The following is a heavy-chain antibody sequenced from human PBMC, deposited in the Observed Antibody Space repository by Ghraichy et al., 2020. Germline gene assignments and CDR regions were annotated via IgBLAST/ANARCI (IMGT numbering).Heavy chain of an antibody. D-gene: IGHD5-18*01. Sequence: GGSLRLSCAASGFTFSSYGMHWVRQAPGKGLEWVAVISYDGSNKYHADSVKGRFTISRDNSKNTLYLQMNSLRAEDTAVYYCVKNTGETDRLFDYWGQGTLVTVSS. V-gene: IGHV3-30*18. CDR1: GFTFSSYG. CDR3: VKNTGETDRLFDY. J-gene: IGHJ4*02. CDR2: ISYDGSNK.